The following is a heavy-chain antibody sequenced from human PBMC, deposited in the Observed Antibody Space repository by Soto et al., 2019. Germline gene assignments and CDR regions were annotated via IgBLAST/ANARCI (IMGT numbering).Heavy chain of an antibody. Sequence: ASVKVSCKVSGYTLTELSMHWVRQAPGKGLEWMGGFDPEDGETIYAQKFQGRVTITADKSTGTAYMELSSLRSEDTAVYYCAGPPELTRIYYYYGMDVWGQGTTVTVSS. CDR2: FDPEDGET. D-gene: IGHD1-7*01. CDR3: AGPPELTRIYYYYGMDV. V-gene: IGHV1-24*01. CDR1: GYTLTELS. J-gene: IGHJ6*02.